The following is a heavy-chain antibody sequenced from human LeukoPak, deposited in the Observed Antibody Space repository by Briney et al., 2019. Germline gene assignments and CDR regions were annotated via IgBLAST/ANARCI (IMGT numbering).Heavy chain of an antibody. V-gene: IGHV3-23*01. CDR3: AKDPYGSGSPMGFDY. J-gene: IGHJ4*02. CDR2: ISGSGGST. Sequence: GGSLRLSCAASGFTFSRYAMSWVRQAPGKGLEWVSAISGSGGSTYYADSVKGRFTISRDNSKNTLYLQMNSLRAEDTAVYYCAKDPYGSGSPMGFDYWGQGTLVTVSS. D-gene: IGHD3-10*01. CDR1: GFTFSRYA.